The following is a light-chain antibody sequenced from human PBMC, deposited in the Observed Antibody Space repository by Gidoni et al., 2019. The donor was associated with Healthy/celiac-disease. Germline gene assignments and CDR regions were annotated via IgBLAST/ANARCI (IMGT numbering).Light chain of an antibody. J-gene: IGKJ4*01. V-gene: IGKV3-11*01. CDR2: DAS. CDR3: QQRSNWPLT. Sequence: EIGLTQSTATLSLSPGERATLSCRASQRVSSYLAWYQQKPGQAPRLLIYDASNRATVIPARFSGSGSGTDFTLTISSLEPEDFAVYYCQQRSNWPLTFGGGTKVEIK. CDR1: QRVSSY.